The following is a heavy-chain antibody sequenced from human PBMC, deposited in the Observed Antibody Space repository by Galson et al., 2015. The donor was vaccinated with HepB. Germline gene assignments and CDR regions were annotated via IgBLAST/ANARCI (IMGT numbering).Heavy chain of an antibody. D-gene: IGHD3-3*01. CDR1: GFTFSSYG. CDR2: IWYDGSNK. Sequence: SLRLSCAASGFTFSSYGMHWVRQAPGKGLEWVAVIWYDGSNKYYADSVKGRFTISRDNSKDTLYLQMNSLRAEDTAVYYCARDPYLYDFWSGYAFDIWGQGTMVTVSS. CDR3: ARDPYLYDFWSGYAFDI. J-gene: IGHJ3*02. V-gene: IGHV3-33*01.